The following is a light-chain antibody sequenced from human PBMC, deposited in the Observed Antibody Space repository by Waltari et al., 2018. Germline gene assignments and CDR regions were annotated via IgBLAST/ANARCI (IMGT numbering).Light chain of an antibody. CDR1: SSNIGINI. J-gene: IGLJ3*02. Sequence: QSVLTQTPSVSATPGQRVTISCSGSSSNIGINIVNWYQQLPGTAPKLLIHTNNQRPSGVPDRFSGSKSGTSASLAICGLQSEDEAEYYCAAWDDSLDGPVFGGGTKLTVL. CDR2: TNN. CDR3: AAWDDSLDGPV. V-gene: IGLV1-44*01.